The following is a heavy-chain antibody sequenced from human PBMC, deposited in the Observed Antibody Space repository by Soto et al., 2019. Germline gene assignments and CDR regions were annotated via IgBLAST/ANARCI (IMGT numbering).Heavy chain of an antibody. CDR3: ASGRTEGHYFDN. J-gene: IGHJ4*02. CDR1: GFTVSSNY. CDR2: IYGGGST. Sequence: EVQLVESGGGLIQPGASLRLSCAASGFTVSSNYMSWVRQAPGKGLEWVSVIYGGGSTYHTDSVKGRFTISRDNSKNTLYLQMNSLRTEDTAVYYCASGRTEGHYFDNWGQGTLVTVSS. V-gene: IGHV3-53*01. D-gene: IGHD1-26*01.